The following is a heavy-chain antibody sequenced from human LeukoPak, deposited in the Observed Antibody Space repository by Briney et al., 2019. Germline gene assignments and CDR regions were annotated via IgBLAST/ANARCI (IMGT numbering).Heavy chain of an antibody. V-gene: IGHV3-53*01. CDR1: GLSVRINY. CDR2: INSGGTI. Sequence: GGSLRLSCAASGLSVRINYIAGVGKAQGKGLSWASVINSGGTIRYADSVKGRFTISRDNSRDTLHLQMNSLRVDDTAVYYCVRAVHHLFYSDSSGYYGDAFDVWGQGTVVTVSS. J-gene: IGHJ3*01. D-gene: IGHD3-22*01. CDR3: VRAVHHLFYSDSSGYYGDAFDV.